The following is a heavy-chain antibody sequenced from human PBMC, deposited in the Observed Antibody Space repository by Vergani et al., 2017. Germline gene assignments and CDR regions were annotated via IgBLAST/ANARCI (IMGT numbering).Heavy chain of an antibody. J-gene: IGHJ6*03. CDR2: IRYDGTKR. CDR1: GFTFRIYG. D-gene: IGHD3-10*01. V-gene: IGHV3-30*02. CDR3: AKAGSVSSGELSYFYYMDV. Sequence: QVQLVESGGGVVQPGGSLRLSCIASGFTFRIYGMHWVRQAPGKGLEWVAFIRYDGTKRFYGDSVKGRFTISRDNSQTTVFLQMNSLRADDSAVYYCAKAGSVSSGELSYFYYMDVWGKGTTVTVTS.